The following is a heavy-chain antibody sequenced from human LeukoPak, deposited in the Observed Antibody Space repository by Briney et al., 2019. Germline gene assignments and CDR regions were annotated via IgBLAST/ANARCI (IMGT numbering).Heavy chain of an antibody. CDR3: ARVDYGDAFPDY. CDR1: GGSFSGYY. Sequence: SETLSLTYAVYGGSFSGYYWSWIRQPPGKGLEWIGEINHSGSTNYNPSLKSRVTISVDTSKNQFSLKLSSVTAADTAVYYCARVDYGDAFPDYWGQGTLVTVSS. D-gene: IGHD4-17*01. V-gene: IGHV4-34*01. CDR2: INHSGST. J-gene: IGHJ4*02.